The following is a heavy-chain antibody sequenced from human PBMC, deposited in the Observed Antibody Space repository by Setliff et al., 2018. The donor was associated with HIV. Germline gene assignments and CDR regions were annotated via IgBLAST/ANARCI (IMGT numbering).Heavy chain of an antibody. CDR2: IYYSGTT. CDR3: ARLPSYYYYYYMDV. CDR1: GDSVSSASYY. Sequence: PSETLSLTCTVSGDSVSSASYYWSWIRQPPGKGLEWIGYIYYSGTTKYNPSLKSRVTISVDTSKNQFSLKLSSVTAADTAVYYCARLPSYYYYYYMDVWGKGTTVTVSS. J-gene: IGHJ6*03. V-gene: IGHV4-61*01.